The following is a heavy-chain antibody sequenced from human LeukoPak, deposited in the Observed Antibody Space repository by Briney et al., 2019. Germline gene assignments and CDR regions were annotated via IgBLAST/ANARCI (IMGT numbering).Heavy chain of an antibody. D-gene: IGHD3-9*01. CDR2: IGIAGDT. V-gene: IGHV3-13*04. CDR1: GFTFSSYD. CDR3: ARGNILTGYDC. Sequence: QPGGSLRLSCAASGFTFSSYDMHWVRQATGKGVEWVSAIGIAGDTYCSGSVKGRFTISRENAKNFLYLQMNSLRAGDTAVYYCARGNILTGYDCWGQGTLVTVSS. J-gene: IGHJ4*02.